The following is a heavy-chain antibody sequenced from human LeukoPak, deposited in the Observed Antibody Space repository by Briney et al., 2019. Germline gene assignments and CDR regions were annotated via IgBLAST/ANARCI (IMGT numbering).Heavy chain of an antibody. Sequence: GGSLRLSCAASGFTFSDFYMDWVRQAPGKGLEWVSSISGGAGGAAYADSVKGRFTMSRDNSKNTLYLQMNSLRAEDTAVYYCAKDGGYGSGSYYPDYWGQGTLVTVSS. CDR3: AKDGGYGSGSYYPDY. J-gene: IGHJ4*02. CDR1: GFTFSDFY. V-gene: IGHV3-23*01. CDR2: ISGGAGGA. D-gene: IGHD3-10*01.